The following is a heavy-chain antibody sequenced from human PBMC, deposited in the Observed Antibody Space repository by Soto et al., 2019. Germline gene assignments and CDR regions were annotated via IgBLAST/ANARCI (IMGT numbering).Heavy chain of an antibody. CDR2: ISISGSTK. Sequence: EVQLVESGGGLVQPGGSLRLSCAASGFTFSSYEMNWVRQAPGKGLEWVSYISISGSTKYYADSVKGRFTISRDNAKKSLYLQMNSLRAEDTAVYYCARVFTLEAARPYYYDFGMDVWGQGTTVTVSS. D-gene: IGHD3-3*01. CDR3: ARVFTLEAARPYYYDFGMDV. CDR1: GFTFSSYE. V-gene: IGHV3-48*03. J-gene: IGHJ6*01.